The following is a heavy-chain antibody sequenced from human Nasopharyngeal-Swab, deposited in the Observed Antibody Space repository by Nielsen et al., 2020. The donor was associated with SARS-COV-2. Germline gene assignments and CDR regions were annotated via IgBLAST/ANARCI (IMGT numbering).Heavy chain of an antibody. CDR2: ISGSGGST. CDR1: GFTFSSYA. V-gene: IGHV3-23*01. J-gene: IGHJ4*02. CDR3: AKDGGGVVTSLSDY. D-gene: IGHD3-3*01. Sequence: GESLKISCAASGFTFSSYAMSWVRQAPGKGLEWVSAISGSGGSTYYADSVKGRFTISRDNSKNTLYLQMNSLRAEDTAVYYCAKDGGGVVTSLSDYWGQGTLVTVSS.